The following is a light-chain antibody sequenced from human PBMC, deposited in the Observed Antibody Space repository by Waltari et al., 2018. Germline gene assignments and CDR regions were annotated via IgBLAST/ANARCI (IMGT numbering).Light chain of an antibody. J-gene: IGLJ2*01. CDR1: SSDVGGYNY. Sequence: QSALTQPPSASGSPGQSVTISCTGTSSDVGGYNYLSWYQQHPGKAPKLMIYEVSKRPSGVPDRFSGSKSGNTAFLTVSGLQAEDEADYYCSSYAGSNNVVFGGGTKLTVL. CDR3: SSYAGSNNVV. V-gene: IGLV2-8*01. CDR2: EVS.